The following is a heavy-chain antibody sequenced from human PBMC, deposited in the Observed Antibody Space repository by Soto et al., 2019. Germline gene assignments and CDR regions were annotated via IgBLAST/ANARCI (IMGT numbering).Heavy chain of an antibody. CDR2: INAGNGNT. CDR1: GYTFSNYA. Sequence: ASVKVSCKASGYTFSNYAIRWVRQAPGQRLEWMGWINAGNGNTQFSQKFQGRVTITRDTSASTAYMELSSLRSEDTAVYYCARAGYCSSTSCSDAFDIWGQGTMVTVSS. V-gene: IGHV1-3*01. CDR3: ARAGYCSSTSCSDAFDI. J-gene: IGHJ3*02. D-gene: IGHD2-2*01.